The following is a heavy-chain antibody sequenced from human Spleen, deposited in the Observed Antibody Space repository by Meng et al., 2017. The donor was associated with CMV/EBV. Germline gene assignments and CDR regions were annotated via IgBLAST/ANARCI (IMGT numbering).Heavy chain of an antibody. CDR1: GFTFSSYS. Sequence: GESLKISCAASGFTFSSYSMNWVRQAPGKGLEWVSSISSSSSYIYYADSVKGRFTISRDNAKNSLYLQMNSLRAEDTAVYYCARETPITIFGRHYDAFDIWGQGTMVTVSS. V-gene: IGHV3-21*01. CDR3: ARETPITIFGRHYDAFDI. D-gene: IGHD3-3*01. J-gene: IGHJ3*02. CDR2: ISSSSSYI.